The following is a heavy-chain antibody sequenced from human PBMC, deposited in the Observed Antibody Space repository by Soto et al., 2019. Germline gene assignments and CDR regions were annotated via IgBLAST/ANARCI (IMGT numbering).Heavy chain of an antibody. CDR2: IIPIFGTA. V-gene: IGHV1-69*13. CDR3: ARLIAAATLHLNFDY. J-gene: IGHJ4*02. D-gene: IGHD6-25*01. Sequence: GASGKGSCKASGGAFSSYAISWVRQAPGQGLEWLGGIIPIFGTANYAKKLQGRVTITADESTSTAYMELSSLRSEDTDVYYCARLIAAATLHLNFDYWGQGTLVTVSS. CDR1: GGAFSSYA.